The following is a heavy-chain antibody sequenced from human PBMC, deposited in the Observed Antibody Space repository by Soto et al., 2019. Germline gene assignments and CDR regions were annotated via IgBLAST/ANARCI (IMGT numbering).Heavy chain of an antibody. J-gene: IGHJ4*02. V-gene: IGHV1-69*13. D-gene: IGHD6-19*01. Sequence: SVKVSCKASGGTFSSYAISWVRQAPGQGLEWMGGIIPIFGTANYAQKFQGRVTITADESTSTAYMELSSLRSEDTAVYYCASGTGYRSGWPTYYFDYWGQGTLVTVYS. CDR2: IIPIFGTA. CDR3: ASGTGYRSGWPTYYFDY. CDR1: GGTFSSYA.